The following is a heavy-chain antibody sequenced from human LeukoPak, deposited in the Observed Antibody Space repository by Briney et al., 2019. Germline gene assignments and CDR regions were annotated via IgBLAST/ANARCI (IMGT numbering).Heavy chain of an antibody. Sequence: QPGGSLRLSCAASGFTFSSYWMSWVRQAPGKGLEWVASIKQDGSEKYYVDSVKGRFTISRDNAKNSLYLQMNSLRAEDTAVYYCAKAAGYYDSSGYSYSDYWGQGTLVTVSS. D-gene: IGHD3-22*01. J-gene: IGHJ4*02. CDR1: GFTFSSYW. CDR3: AKAAGYYDSSGYSYSDY. CDR2: IKQDGSEK. V-gene: IGHV3-7*01.